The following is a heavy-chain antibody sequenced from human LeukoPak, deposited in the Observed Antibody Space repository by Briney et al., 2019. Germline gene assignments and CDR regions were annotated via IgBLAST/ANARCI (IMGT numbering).Heavy chain of an antibody. CDR3: ARLVGYCSSTSCPPGGEYYYYGMDV. CDR1: GYSFTSYW. CDR2: VYPGDSDT. D-gene: IGHD2-2*01. Sequence: GESLKISCQGAGYSFTSYWIGGVRQMPGKGLEWMGIVYPGDSDTRYSPSFQGQVTISADKSISTAYLQWSSLKASDTAMYYCARLVGYCSSTSCPPGGEYYYYGMDVWGQGTTVTVSS. J-gene: IGHJ6*02. V-gene: IGHV5-51*01.